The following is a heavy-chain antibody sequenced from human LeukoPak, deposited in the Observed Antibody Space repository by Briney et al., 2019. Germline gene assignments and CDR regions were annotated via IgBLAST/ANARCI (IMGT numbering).Heavy chain of an antibody. D-gene: IGHD6-6*01. V-gene: IGHV4-39*01. CDR2: IYYSGST. J-gene: IGHJ6*03. Sequence: PSETLSLTCTVSGVSISSSSYYWGWIRQPPGKGLEWIGSIYYSGSTYYNPSLKSRVTISVDTSKSQFSLKLSSVTAADTAVYYCARYGSISSSYHYYYYMDVWGKGTTVTVSS. CDR3: ARYGSISSSYHYYYYMDV. CDR1: GVSISSSSYY.